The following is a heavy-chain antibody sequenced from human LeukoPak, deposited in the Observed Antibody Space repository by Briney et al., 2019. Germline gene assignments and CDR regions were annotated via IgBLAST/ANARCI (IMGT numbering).Heavy chain of an antibody. V-gene: IGHV3-15*01. D-gene: IGHD3-3*01. CDR1: GFTFSNAW. CDR2: IKSKTDGGTT. Sequence: GGSLRLSCAASGFTFSNAWMSWVRQAPGKGLEWVGRIKSKTDGGTTDYAAPVKGRFTISRDDSKNTLYLQMNSLKTEDTAVYYCTTDPKYYDFWSGYFLAANIDYWDQGTLVTVSS. J-gene: IGHJ4*02. CDR3: TTDPKYYDFWSGYFLAANIDY.